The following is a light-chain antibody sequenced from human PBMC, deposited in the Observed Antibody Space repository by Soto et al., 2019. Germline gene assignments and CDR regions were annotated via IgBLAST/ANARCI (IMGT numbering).Light chain of an antibody. CDR2: DVS. CDR1: SSDVGGYNY. CDR3: SSYTSRSTGV. Sequence: QSALTQPASVSGSPGQSITISCTGTSSDVGGYNYVSWYQQHPGKAPQLMIYDVSNRPSGVSNRFSGSKSGNTASLTISGLQAEDEADYYCSSYTSRSTGVFGGGTKLTV. V-gene: IGLV2-14*01. J-gene: IGLJ3*02.